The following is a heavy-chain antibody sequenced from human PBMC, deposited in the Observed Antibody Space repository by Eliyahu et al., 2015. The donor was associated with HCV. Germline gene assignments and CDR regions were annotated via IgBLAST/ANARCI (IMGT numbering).Heavy chain of an antibody. CDR1: GASISSYX. CDR2: PHNSGST. J-gene: IGHJ5*02. D-gene: IGHD6-19*01. V-gene: IGHV4-59*01. Sequence: QVQLQESGPGLVKPSETLSLTCTVSGASISSYXWSWIRQPPGKGLEWIAYPHNSGSTNYNPPLKSRVTISLDTSKNQYSLKLSSVTAADTAVYYCASGGGGIAVAGTGGWFDPWGQGTLVTVSS. CDR3: ASGGGGIAVAGTGGWFDP.